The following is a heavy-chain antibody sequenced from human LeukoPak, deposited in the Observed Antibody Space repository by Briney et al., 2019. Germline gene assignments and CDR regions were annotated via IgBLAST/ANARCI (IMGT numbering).Heavy chain of an antibody. Sequence: GGSLRLSCAASGFTFSGYGMHWVRQAPGKGLEWVSHISSSSSTIYYADSVKGRFTISRDNAKKSLYLQMNSLRDEDTAVYYCARVYYYDSSNAFDIWGQGTMVTVSS. D-gene: IGHD3-22*01. CDR1: GFTFSGYG. CDR3: ARVYYYDSSNAFDI. V-gene: IGHV3-48*02. CDR2: ISSSSSTI. J-gene: IGHJ3*02.